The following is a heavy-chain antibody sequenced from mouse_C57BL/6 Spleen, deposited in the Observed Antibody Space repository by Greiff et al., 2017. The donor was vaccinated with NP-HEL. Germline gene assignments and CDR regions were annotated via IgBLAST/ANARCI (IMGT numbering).Heavy chain of an antibody. CDR1: GYTFTEYP. CDR2: FYPGSGSI. Sequence: LVESGAELVKPGASVKLSCKASGYTFTEYPIHWVKQRSGQGLEWIGWFYPGSGSIKYNEKFKDKATLTADKSSSTVYMELSRLTAEDSAVYFCARLEANWDYFDYWGQGTTLTVSS. J-gene: IGHJ2*01. D-gene: IGHD4-1*01. V-gene: IGHV1-62-2*01. CDR3: ARLEANWDYFDY.